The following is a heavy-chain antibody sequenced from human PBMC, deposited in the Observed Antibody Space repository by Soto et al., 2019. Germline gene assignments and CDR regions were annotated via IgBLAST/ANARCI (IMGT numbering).Heavy chain of an antibody. V-gene: IGHV1-18*01. CDR1: GYTFTSYG. D-gene: IGHD5-12*01. CDR3: ARDVSGDGYNPVIY. J-gene: IGHJ4*02. CDR2: ISAYNGNT. Sequence: ASVKVSCKASGYTFTSYGISWVRQAPGQGLEWMGWISAYNGNTNYAQKLQGRVTMTTDTSTSTAYMELRSLRSDDTAVYYCARDVSGDGYNPVIYWGQGTLVTVS.